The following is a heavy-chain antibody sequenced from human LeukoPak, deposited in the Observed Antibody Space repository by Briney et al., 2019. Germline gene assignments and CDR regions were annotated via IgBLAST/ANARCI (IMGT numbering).Heavy chain of an antibody. D-gene: IGHD6-19*01. CDR1: GFTFSSYA. V-gene: IGHV3-23*01. Sequence: PGASLRLSCAASGFTFSSYAMSWVRQAPGKGLEWVSAISGSGGSTYYADSVKGRFTISRDNSKNTLYLQMNSLRAEDTAVYYCAKGKQWPGGYFDYWGQGTLVTVSS. J-gene: IGHJ4*02. CDR3: AKGKQWPGGYFDY. CDR2: ISGSGGST.